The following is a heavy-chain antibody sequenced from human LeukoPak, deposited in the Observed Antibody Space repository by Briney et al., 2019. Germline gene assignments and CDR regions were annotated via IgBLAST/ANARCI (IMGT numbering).Heavy chain of an antibody. J-gene: IGHJ4*02. CDR1: GFTFSSYA. Sequence: GGSLRLSCTASGFTFSSYAVHRVRQAPGKGLEWVAVIRFDGTTKYYVDSVKGRFTISRDNSKNALYLQMNSLRAEDTAVYYCARQYYDILTGHYNFPDYWGQGTLVTVSP. V-gene: IGHV3-33*01. D-gene: IGHD3-9*01. CDR3: ARQYYDILTGHYNFPDY. CDR2: IRFDGTTK.